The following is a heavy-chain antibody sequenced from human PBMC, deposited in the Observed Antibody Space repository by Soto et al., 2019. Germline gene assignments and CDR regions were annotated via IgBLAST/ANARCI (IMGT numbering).Heavy chain of an antibody. V-gene: IGHV3-30-3*01. Sequence: QVQLVESGGALFHPGKSLSPSGAAPSFTSVAYPMTGSGQAPGKGLEWVAVISHDGSEKYYGDSVKGRFTISRDNPKNTVYLQMNSLRPEDTAVYYCARAAAYFYHYYYAMDVWGQGTAVTVSS. D-gene: IGHD6-13*01. CDR1: SFTSVAYP. CDR2: ISHDGSEK. CDR3: ARAAAYFYHYYYAMDV. J-gene: IGHJ6*02.